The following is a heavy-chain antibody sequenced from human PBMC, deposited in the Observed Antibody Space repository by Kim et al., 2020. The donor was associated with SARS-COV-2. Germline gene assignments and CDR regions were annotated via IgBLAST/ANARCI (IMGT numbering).Heavy chain of an antibody. J-gene: IGHJ6*02. V-gene: IGHV4-39*07. D-gene: IGHD2-2*01. CDR3: ARGRPSPTLYYYYYGMDV. CDR2: IYYSGST. CDR1: GGSISSSSYY. Sequence: SETLSLTCTVSGGSISSSSYYWGWIRQPPGKGLEWIGSIYYSGSTYYNPSLKSRVTISVDTSKNQFSLKLSSVTAADTAVYDCARGRPSPTLYYYYYGMDVWGQGTTVTVSS.